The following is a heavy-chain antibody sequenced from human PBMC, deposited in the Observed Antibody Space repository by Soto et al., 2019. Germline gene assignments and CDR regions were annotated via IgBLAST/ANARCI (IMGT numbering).Heavy chain of an antibody. CDR1: GGSISSYY. J-gene: IGHJ6*02. Sequence: SETLSLTCTVSGGSISSYYWSWIRQPPGKGLEWIGYIYYSGSTNYNPSLKSRVTISVDTSKNQFSLKLSSVTAADTAVYYCARVTAVAGTGYYYYGMDVWGQGTTVTVSS. CDR2: IYYSGST. V-gene: IGHV4-59*01. CDR3: ARVTAVAGTGYYYYGMDV. D-gene: IGHD6-19*01.